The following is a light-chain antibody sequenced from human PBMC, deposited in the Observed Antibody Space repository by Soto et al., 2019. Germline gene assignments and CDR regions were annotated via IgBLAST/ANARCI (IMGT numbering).Light chain of an antibody. CDR3: ASFAGSKDL. V-gene: IGLV2-8*01. Sequence: QSALTQPPSASGSPGQSVTISCTGTSSDVGAYGFVSWYQQRPGKAPQLILYEVSKRPSGVPDRFSGSKSGNTASLTVSGLQREDEGDYYCASFAGSKDLFGGGTKVTV. CDR2: EVS. CDR1: SSDVGAYGF. J-gene: IGLJ2*01.